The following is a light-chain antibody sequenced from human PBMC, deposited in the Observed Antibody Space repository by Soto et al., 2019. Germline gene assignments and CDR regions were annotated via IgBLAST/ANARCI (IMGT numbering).Light chain of an antibody. CDR1: QSVSSSY. V-gene: IGKV3-20*01. Sequence: EIVLTQSPGTLSLSPGERATLSCRASQSVSSSYLAWYQQKPGQAPRLLIYGASSRATGIPDRFSGSGSGTDFTLTISRLEPEDFGTYYCQQSISCPITFGQGTRLEIK. CDR3: QQSISCPIT. CDR2: GAS. J-gene: IGKJ5*01.